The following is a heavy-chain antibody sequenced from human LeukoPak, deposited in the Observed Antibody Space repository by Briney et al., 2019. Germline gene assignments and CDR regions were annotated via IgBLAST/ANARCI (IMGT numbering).Heavy chain of an antibody. J-gene: IGHJ5*02. Sequence: SETLSLTCTVSGGSISSFYWSWIRQPAGKGLEWIGRIYTSGSTNYNPFLKSRVTMSVDTSKNQFSLKLSSVTAADTAVYYCTRDPGRGANWFDPWGQGTLVTVSS. CDR1: GGSISSFY. V-gene: IGHV4-4*07. CDR2: IYTSGST. CDR3: TRDPGRGANWFDP.